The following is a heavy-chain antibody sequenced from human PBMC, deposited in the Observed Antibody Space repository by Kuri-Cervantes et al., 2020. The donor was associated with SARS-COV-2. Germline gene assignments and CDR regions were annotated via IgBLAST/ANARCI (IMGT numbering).Heavy chain of an antibody. CDR1: GGSFSGYY. CDR2: INHSGST. J-gene: IGHJ5*02. D-gene: IGHD3-3*01. Sequence: SETLSLTCAVYGGSFSGYYWSWIRQPPGKGLEWIGEINHSGSTNYNPSLKSRVTISVDTSKNQFSLKLSSVTAADTAVYYCARGSYEFWSGYYTGCWFDPWGQGTLVTVSS. CDR3: ARGSYEFWSGYYTGCWFDP. V-gene: IGHV4-34*01.